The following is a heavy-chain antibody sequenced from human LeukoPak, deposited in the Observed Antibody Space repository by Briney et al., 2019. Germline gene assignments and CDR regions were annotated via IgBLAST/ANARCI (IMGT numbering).Heavy chain of an antibody. CDR3: ARTDYGGNYYYYYYMDV. D-gene: IGHD4-23*01. V-gene: IGHV3-7*01. CDR1: GFTFSSYW. CDR2: IKQDGSEK. Sequence: GGSLRLSCAASGFTFSSYWMSWVRQAPGKGLEWVANIKQDGSEKYYVDSVRGRFTISRDNAKNSLYLQMNSPRAEDTAVYYCARTDYGGNYYYYYYMDVWGKGTTVTVSS. J-gene: IGHJ6*03.